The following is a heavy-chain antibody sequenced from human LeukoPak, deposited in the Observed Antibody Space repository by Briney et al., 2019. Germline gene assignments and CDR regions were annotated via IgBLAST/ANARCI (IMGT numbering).Heavy chain of an antibody. CDR3: ARHYHYGSGTYRPLDP. CDR2: IPYSGST. Sequence: SETLSLTCTVSGGSISSSSYYWDWIRQSPGRGLEWIGSIPYSGSTYYNPSLKSRVTLSVDTSKNQFSLKLSSVTAADTAVYHCARHYHYGSGTYRPLDPWGQGTLVTVSS. V-gene: IGHV4-39*01. CDR1: GGSISSSSYY. D-gene: IGHD3-10*01. J-gene: IGHJ5*02.